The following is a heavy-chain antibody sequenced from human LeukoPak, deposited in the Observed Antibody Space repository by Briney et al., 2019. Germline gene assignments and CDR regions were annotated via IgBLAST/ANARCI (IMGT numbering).Heavy chain of an antibody. Sequence: PSETLSLTCTVSGGSISSSSYYWGWIRQPPGKGLEWIGSIYYSGSTNYNPSLKSRVTISVDTSKNQFSLKLSSVTAADTAVYYCARAHSRNYGMDVWGQGTTVTVSS. CDR1: GGSISSSSYY. CDR3: ARAHSRNYGMDV. V-gene: IGHV4-39*07. J-gene: IGHJ6*02. CDR2: IYYSGST. D-gene: IGHD1-14*01.